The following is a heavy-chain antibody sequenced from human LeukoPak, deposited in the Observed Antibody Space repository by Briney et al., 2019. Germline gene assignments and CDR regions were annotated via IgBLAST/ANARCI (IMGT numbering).Heavy chain of an antibody. CDR2: MNPNSGNT. J-gene: IGHJ3*02. Sequence: ASVKVSCKASGYTFTGYYMHWVRQAPGQGLEWMGWMNPNSGNTGYAQKFQGRVTMTRNTSISTAYMELSSLRSEDTAVYYCARESGSDAFDIWGQGTMVTVSS. CDR3: ARESGSDAFDI. D-gene: IGHD2-15*01. CDR1: GYTFTGYY. V-gene: IGHV1-8*02.